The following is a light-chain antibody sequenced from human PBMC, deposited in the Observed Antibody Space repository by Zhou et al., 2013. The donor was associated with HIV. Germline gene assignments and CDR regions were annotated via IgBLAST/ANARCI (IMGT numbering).Light chain of an antibody. CDR1: QSVSSSY. Sequence: EIVLTQSPGTLSLSPGERATLSCRASQSVSSSYLAWYQQKPGQAPRLLIYGTSSRATGIADRFSGSGSGTDFTLTISRLEPEDFAVYYCQQYXSSRALTFGGGTKVEIK. V-gene: IGKV3-20*01. CDR3: QQYXSSRALT. J-gene: IGKJ4*01. CDR2: GTS.